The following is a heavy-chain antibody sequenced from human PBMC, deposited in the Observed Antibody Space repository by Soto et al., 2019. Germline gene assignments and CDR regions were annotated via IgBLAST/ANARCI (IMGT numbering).Heavy chain of an antibody. CDR1: GYSISSGYY. CDR3: ARGITLLRFLEWSPSDYCFDY. D-gene: IGHD3-3*01. V-gene: IGHV4-38-2*01. Sequence: SETLSLTCAVSGYSISSGYYWGWIRQPPGXGLEWIGSIYHSGSTYYNPSLKSRVTISVDTSKNQFSLKLSSVTAADTAVYYCARGITLLRFLEWSPSDYCFDYWGQGTLVTVSS. CDR2: IYHSGST. J-gene: IGHJ4*02.